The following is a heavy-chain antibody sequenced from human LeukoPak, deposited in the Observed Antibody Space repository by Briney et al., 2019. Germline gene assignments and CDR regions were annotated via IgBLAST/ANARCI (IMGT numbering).Heavy chain of an antibody. V-gene: IGHV3-20*04. J-gene: IGHJ4*02. D-gene: IGHD3-22*01. CDR1: GFTFDDYG. CDR2: INWNGGST. CDR3: ARVDSSGYYQKLDY. Sequence: PGGSLXLSCAASGFTFDDYGMSWVRQAPGKGLEWVSGINWNGGSTVYADSVKGRFTISRDNGKNSVYVQMNSLRAEDTALYYCARVDSSGYYQKLDYWGQGTLVTVSS.